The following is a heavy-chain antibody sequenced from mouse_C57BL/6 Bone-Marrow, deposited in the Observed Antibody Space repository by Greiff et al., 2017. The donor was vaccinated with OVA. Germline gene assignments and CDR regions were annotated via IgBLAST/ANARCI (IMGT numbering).Heavy chain of an antibody. CDR1: GYTFTSYW. CDR3: ARDYYGSSYDFDY. D-gene: IGHD1-1*01. J-gene: IGHJ2*01. Sequence: QVQLQQSGAELVMPGASVKLSCKASGYTFTSYWMHWVKQRPGQGLEWIGEIDPSDSYTNYNQKFKGKSTLTVDKSSSTAYMQLSSLTSEDSAVYYCARDYYGSSYDFDYWGQGTTLTVSS. CDR2: IDPSDSYT. V-gene: IGHV1-69*01.